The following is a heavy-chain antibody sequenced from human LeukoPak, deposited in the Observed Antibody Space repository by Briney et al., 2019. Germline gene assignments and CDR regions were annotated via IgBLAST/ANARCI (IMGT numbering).Heavy chain of an antibody. Sequence: GASVKVSCKATGGTFSSYAISWVRQAPGQGLEWMGRIIATLGTANYAQKFQGRVTITADKPTSTAYMELSSLRSEDTAVYYCARAVDDVLAGYYWGDWFDPWGQGTLVTVSS. V-gene: IGHV1-69*04. CDR1: GGTFSSYA. J-gene: IGHJ5*02. D-gene: IGHD3-9*01. CDR2: IIATLGTA. CDR3: ARAVDDVLAGYYWGDWFDP.